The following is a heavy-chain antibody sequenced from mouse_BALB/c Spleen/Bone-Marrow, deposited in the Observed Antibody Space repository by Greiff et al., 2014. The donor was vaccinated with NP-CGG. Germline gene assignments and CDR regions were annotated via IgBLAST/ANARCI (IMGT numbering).Heavy chain of an antibody. CDR1: GYTFSNYW. Sequence: GQLKGSGTVLARPGAAVKMSCKASGYTFSNYWMHWGKQRPGQGLEWIGTIYPGNSDTTYNQKFKGKAKLTAVTSTSTAYMELSSLTNEDSAVYYCTTLARSDFYYWGQGTTLTVSS. CDR2: IYPGNSDT. V-gene: IGHV1-5*01. D-gene: IGHD3-1*01. J-gene: IGHJ2*01. CDR3: TTLARSDFYY.